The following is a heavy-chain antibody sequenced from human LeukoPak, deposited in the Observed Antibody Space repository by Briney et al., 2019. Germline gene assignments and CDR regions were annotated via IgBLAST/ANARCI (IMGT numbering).Heavy chain of an antibody. D-gene: IGHD5-24*01. Sequence: GGSLRLSCAPPGFTFSSYAMSWVRQAPGKGLEWVSPISGSGGSTYYADSVKGRFTISRDNSKNTLYLQMNSLRAEDTAVYYCAKEGDGYNFPAYYGMDVWGQGTTVTVSS. V-gene: IGHV3-23*01. CDR1: GFTFSSYA. J-gene: IGHJ6*02. CDR3: AKEGDGYNFPAYYGMDV. CDR2: ISGSGGST.